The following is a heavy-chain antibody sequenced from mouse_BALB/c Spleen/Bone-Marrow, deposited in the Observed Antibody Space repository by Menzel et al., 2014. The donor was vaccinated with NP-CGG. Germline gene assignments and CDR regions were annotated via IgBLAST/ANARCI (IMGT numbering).Heavy chain of an antibody. CDR1: GFNIKDTY. D-gene: IGHD1-1*01. V-gene: IGHV14-3*02. CDR3: ASYYYGSSGFAY. Sequence: EVQLHQSGAELVKPGASVKLSCTASGFNIKDTYMHWVKQRPEQSLEWIGRIDPANGNTKYDPKFQGKATITADTSSNTAYLQLSSLTSEDTAVYYCASYYYGSSGFAYWGQGTLVTVSA. J-gene: IGHJ3*01. CDR2: IDPANGNT.